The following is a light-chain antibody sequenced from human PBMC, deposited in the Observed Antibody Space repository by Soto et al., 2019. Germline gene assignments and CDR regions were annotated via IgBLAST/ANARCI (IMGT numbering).Light chain of an antibody. V-gene: IGLV2-11*01. CDR1: TSDVGGYDY. Sequence: QSSLTQPRSVSGSPVQSVTISCTGTTSDVGGYDYVPWYQHHPGKAPKLIIYDVTQRPSGIPDRFSGSKSGNTASLTISGLQADDEADYQCCSYAENXFSVFGTGTKVXV. CDR2: DVT. CDR3: CSYAENXFSV. J-gene: IGLJ1*01.